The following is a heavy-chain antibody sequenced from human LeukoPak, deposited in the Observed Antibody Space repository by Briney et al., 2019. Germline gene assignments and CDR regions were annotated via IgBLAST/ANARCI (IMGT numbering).Heavy chain of an antibody. CDR1: GFTFTIYG. V-gene: IGHV3-30*18. CDR3: AKGSSSGWYTVGYFDY. J-gene: IGHJ4*02. D-gene: IGHD6-19*01. CDR2: ISYDGSNI. Sequence: PGGSLRLSCAASGFTFTIYGMHWVRQAPGKGLEWVAVISYDGSNIYYADSVKGRFTISRDNSKNTLYLQMNSLTAEDTAVYYCAKGSSSGWYTVGYFDYWGQGTLVTVSS.